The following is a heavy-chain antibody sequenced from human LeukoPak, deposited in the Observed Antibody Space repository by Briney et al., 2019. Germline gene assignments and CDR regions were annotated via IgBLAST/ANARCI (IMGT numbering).Heavy chain of an antibody. Sequence: GGSLRLSCAASGFTFGSYGMSWVRQAPGKGREWGSAISGSGGSTYYADSVKGRFTISRDNSKNTLYLQMNSLRAEDTAVYYCAKDLYYYDSSGYYYPLPFDYWGQGTLVTVSS. V-gene: IGHV3-23*01. CDR1: GFTFGSYG. D-gene: IGHD3-22*01. J-gene: IGHJ4*02. CDR3: AKDLYYYDSSGYYYPLPFDY. CDR2: ISGSGGST.